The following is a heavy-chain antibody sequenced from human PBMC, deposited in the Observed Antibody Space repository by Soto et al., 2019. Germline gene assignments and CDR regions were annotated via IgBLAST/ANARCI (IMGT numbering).Heavy chain of an antibody. J-gene: IGHJ5*02. CDR1: GYTFTANA. CDR2: INPDKGNT. D-gene: IGHD6-13*01. Sequence: GASVKVSCKASGYTFTANALHWVRQGPGLRLEWMGWINPDKGNTKYSQKLQGRVTFTRDTSASTAYMELSNLRSEDTAVYYCARGIESKAAAPPFDPWGQGSLVTV. V-gene: IGHV1-3*01. CDR3: ARGIESKAAAPPFDP.